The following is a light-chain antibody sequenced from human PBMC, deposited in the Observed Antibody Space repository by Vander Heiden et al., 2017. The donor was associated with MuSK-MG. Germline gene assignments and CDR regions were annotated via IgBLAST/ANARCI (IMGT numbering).Light chain of an antibody. CDR2: GAS. V-gene: IGKV3-20*01. J-gene: IGKJ2*01. CDR3: QQYGSSPLYT. Sequence: TVLPQSPGPLPLSPGERATLSCRASQSVSSSYLAWYQQKPGQAPRLLIYGASSSATGIPDRFSGSGYGTDFTLTISRLEPEDFAVYYCQQYGSSPLYTFGQGTKLEIK. CDR1: QSVSSSY.